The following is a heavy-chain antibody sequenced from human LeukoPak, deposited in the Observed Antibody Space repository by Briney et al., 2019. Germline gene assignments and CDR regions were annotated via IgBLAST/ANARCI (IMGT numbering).Heavy chain of an antibody. V-gene: IGHV3-74*01. D-gene: IGHD6-13*01. CDR2: INSDGSST. J-gene: IGHJ4*02. CDR1: GFTFSSYW. CDR3: AREVTLAAADFDY. Sequence: PGGPLRLSCAASGFTFSSYWMHWVRHAPGKGLVWVSRINSDGSSTSYADSVKGRFTISRDNAKNTLYLQMNSLRAEDTAVYYCAREVTLAAADFDYWGQGTLVTVSS.